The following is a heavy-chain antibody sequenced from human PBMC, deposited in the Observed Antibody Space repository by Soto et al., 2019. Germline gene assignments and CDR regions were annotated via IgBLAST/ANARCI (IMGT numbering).Heavy chain of an antibody. Sequence: PSETLSLTCTVSGGSISSYFWTWIRQPAGKGLEWIGRIFTSGSTNYNPSLKSRVTMSVDTSKNQFSLKLNSVTAADTAVYYCAFPATADFDYWGKGILVTVSS. CDR1: GGSISSYF. D-gene: IGHD6-13*01. V-gene: IGHV4-4*07. CDR2: IFTSGST. CDR3: AFPATADFDY. J-gene: IGHJ4*02.